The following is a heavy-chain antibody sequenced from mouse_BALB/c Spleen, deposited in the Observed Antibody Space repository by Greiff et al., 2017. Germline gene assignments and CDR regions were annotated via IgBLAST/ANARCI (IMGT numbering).Heavy chain of an antibody. CDR2: IDPANGNT. D-gene: IGHD4-1*01. CDR3: ASLTGTYAMDY. V-gene: IGHV14-3*02. J-gene: IGHJ4*01. CDR1: GFNIKDTY. Sequence: EVQLQQSGAELVKPGASVKLSCTASGFNIKDTYMHWVKQRPEQGLEWIGRIDPANGNTKYDPKFQGKATITADTSSNTAYLQLSSLTSEDTAVYYCASLTGTYAMDYWGQGTSVTVSS.